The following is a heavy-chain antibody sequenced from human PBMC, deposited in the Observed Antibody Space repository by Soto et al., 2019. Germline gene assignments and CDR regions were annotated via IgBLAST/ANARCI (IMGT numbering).Heavy chain of an antibody. V-gene: IGHV1-69*13. CDR3: ARDPSCSGGSCYPYFDY. Sequence: ASVKVSCKASGGTFSSYAISWVRQAPGQGLEWMGGIIPIFGTANYAQKFQGRVTITADESTSTAYMELSSLRSEDTAVYYCARDPSCSGGSCYPYFDYWGQGTLVTVSS. CDR1: GGTFSSYA. CDR2: IIPIFGTA. D-gene: IGHD2-15*01. J-gene: IGHJ4*02.